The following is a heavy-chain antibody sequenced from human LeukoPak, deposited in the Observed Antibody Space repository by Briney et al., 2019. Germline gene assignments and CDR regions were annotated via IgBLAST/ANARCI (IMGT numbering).Heavy chain of an antibody. V-gene: IGHV4-59*01. Sequence: SETLSLTCTVSGGSISSYYWSWIRQPPGKGREWMGYIYYSGSTNYNPSLESRVTISVDTSKNQFSLKLSSVTAADTAVYYCARGVVVAATHWFDPWGQGTLVTVSS. CDR1: GGSISSYY. D-gene: IGHD2-15*01. CDR2: IYYSGST. CDR3: ARGVVVAATHWFDP. J-gene: IGHJ5*02.